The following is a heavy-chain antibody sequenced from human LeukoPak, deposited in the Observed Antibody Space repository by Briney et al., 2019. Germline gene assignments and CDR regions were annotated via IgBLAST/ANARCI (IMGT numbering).Heavy chain of an antibody. D-gene: IGHD6-13*01. CDR2: INHSGST. CDR1: GGSISSYY. CDR3: ARGGGGTYSSSWYGVHWFDP. J-gene: IGHJ5*02. V-gene: IGHV4-34*01. Sequence: SETLSLTCTVSGGSISSYYWSWIRQPPGKGLEWIGEINHSGSTNYNPSLKSRVTISVDTSKNQFSLKLSSVTAADTAVYYCARGGGGTYSSSWYGVHWFDPWGQGTLVTVSS.